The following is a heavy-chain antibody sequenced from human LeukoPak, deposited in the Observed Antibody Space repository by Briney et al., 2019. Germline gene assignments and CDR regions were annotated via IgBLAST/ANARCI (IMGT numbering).Heavy chain of an antibody. J-gene: IGHJ5*02. Sequence: PSETLSLTCTVSGGSISSSSYYWGWIRQPPGKGLEWIGSIYYSGSTYYNPSLSSRVTISVDTSKNQFSLKLSSVTAADTAVYYCARHYYDILTGYDGWFDPGGQGTLVTVSS. CDR3: ARHYYDILTGYDGWFDP. V-gene: IGHV4-39*01. CDR2: IYYSGST. CDR1: GGSISSSSYY. D-gene: IGHD3-9*01.